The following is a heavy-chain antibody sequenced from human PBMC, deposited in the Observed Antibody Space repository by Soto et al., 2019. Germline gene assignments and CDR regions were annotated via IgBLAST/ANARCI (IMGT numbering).Heavy chain of an antibody. D-gene: IGHD3-22*01. Sequence: PGGSLRLSCAASGFTFSSYWMHWVRQAPGKGLVWVSRINSDGSSTSYADSVKGRFTISRGNAKNTLYLQMNSLRAEDTAVYYCARDEVITMIAVYYGDGMDVWGQGTTVTVSS. J-gene: IGHJ6*02. V-gene: IGHV3-74*01. CDR2: INSDGSST. CDR1: GFTFSSYW. CDR3: ARDEVITMIAVYYGDGMDV.